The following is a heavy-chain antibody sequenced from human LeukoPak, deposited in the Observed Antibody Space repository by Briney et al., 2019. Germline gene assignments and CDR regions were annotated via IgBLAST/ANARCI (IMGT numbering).Heavy chain of an antibody. CDR3: VRDKGLTGDSCAFDI. Sequence: SVKVSCKASGDTSDTYAISWVRQAPGQGLEWMGGFIPVFRTANYARKVQDRVSINMDESTNKDYMEMGSLRSEDTAVYYFVRDKGLTGDSCAFDIWGQGTMVIVSS. V-gene: IGHV1-69*05. D-gene: IGHD1-20*01. CDR2: FIPVFRTA. CDR1: GDTSDTYA. J-gene: IGHJ3*02.